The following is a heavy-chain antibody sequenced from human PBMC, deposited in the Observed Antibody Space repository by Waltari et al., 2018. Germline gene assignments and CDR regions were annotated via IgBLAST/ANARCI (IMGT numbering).Heavy chain of an antibody. Sequence: QVQLVESGGGLVKPGGTLRLSCAASGFRFSDYYMTWIRQAPGTGLGWISYISSSGLSMYFADSVKGRFTISRDNAKNSLYLQMNSLRAEDTAVYYCARKIHPICGGDCYSLRLNALWGAFDVWGQGTMVTVSS. J-gene: IGHJ3*01. V-gene: IGHV3-11*01. CDR2: ISSSGLSM. CDR1: GFRFSDYY. D-gene: IGHD2-21*02. CDR3: ARKIHPICGGDCYSLRLNALWGAFDV.